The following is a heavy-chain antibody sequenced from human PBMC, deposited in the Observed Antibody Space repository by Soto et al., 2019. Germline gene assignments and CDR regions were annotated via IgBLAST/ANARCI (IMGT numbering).Heavy chain of an antibody. CDR1: GGSISSSSYY. V-gene: IGHV4-39*01. Sequence: SSETLSLTCTVSGGSISSSSYYWGWIRQPPGKGLEWIGSIYYSGSTYYNPSLKSRVTISVDTSKNQFSLKLSSVTAADTAVYYCAGTVGIDIVVVPAANWFDPWGQGTLVTVSS. D-gene: IGHD2-2*01. CDR3: AGTVGIDIVVVPAANWFDP. J-gene: IGHJ5*02. CDR2: IYYSGST.